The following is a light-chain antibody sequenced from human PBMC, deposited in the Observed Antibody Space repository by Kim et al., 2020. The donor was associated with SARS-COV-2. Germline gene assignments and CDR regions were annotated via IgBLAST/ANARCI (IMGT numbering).Light chain of an antibody. V-gene: IGLV3-19*01. J-gene: IGLJ2*01. Sequence: ALGQTVRVKCQGGSLRSYYASCYQQKPGQAPVLVIYGKNNRPSGIPDRFSGSSSGNTASLTITGAQAEDEADYYCNSRDSSGNHLVFGGGTQLTVL. CDR2: GKN. CDR3: NSRDSSGNHLV. CDR1: SLRSYY.